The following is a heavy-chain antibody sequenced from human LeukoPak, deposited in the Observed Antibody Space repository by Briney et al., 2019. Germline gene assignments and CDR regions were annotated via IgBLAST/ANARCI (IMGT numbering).Heavy chain of an antibody. V-gene: IGHV4-34*01. CDR3: ARGRRGYSYASPFDY. D-gene: IGHD5-18*01. J-gene: IGHJ4*02. Sequence: SETLSLTCTVSGESINSFYWSWIRQPPGKGLEWIGEINHSGSTNYNPSLKSRVTISVDTSKNQFSLKLGSVTAADTAVYYCARGRRGYSYASPFDYWGQGTLVTVSS. CDR1: GESINSFY. CDR2: INHSGST.